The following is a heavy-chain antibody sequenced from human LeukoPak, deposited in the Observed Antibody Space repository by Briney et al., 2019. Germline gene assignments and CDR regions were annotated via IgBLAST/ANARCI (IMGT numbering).Heavy chain of an antibody. J-gene: IGHJ6*04. CDR3: AQGHYHMDV. V-gene: IGHV3-7*01. Sequence: GGSLRLSCAASGFTFRDYWMTWVRQAAGKGLEWVASIEPDGSEKYYADSVKGRFTLSRDNVENSLYLQMNTLRVDDTAVYYCAQGHYHMDVGGDGTTVTVSS. CDR2: IEPDGSEK. CDR1: GFTFRDYW.